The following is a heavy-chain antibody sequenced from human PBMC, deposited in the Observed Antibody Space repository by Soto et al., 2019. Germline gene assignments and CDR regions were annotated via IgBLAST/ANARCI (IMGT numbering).Heavy chain of an antibody. CDR1: GGSISSSSYY. CDR3: ARHQWEPPHAFDI. Sequence: NPSETLSLTCTVSGGSISSSSYYWGWIRQPPGKGLEWIGSIYYSGSTYYNPSLKSRVTISVDTSKNQFSLKLSSVTAADTAVYYCARHQWEPPHAFDIWGQGAMVTVSS. V-gene: IGHV4-39*01. CDR2: IYYSGST. D-gene: IGHD1-26*01. J-gene: IGHJ3*02.